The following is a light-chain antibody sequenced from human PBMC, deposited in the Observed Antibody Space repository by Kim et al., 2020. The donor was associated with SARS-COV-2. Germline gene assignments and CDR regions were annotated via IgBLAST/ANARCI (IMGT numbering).Light chain of an antibody. V-gene: IGLV3-21*04. CDR1: NIGSKK. J-gene: IGLJ3*02. Sequence: APGMTARITCGGNNIGSKKVHWYQQKPGQAPVLVIYYNNDRPSGIPERVSGSNSENTATLTISRVEAGDAADYYCQTWDSSSDHRVFGGGTQLTVL. CDR2: YNN. CDR3: QTWDSSSDHRV.